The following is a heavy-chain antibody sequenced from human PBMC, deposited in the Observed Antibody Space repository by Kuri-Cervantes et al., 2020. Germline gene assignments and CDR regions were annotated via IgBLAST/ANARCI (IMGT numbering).Heavy chain of an antibody. CDR3: ARDWSTRARRLSGMDV. CDR2: ISYDGSNK. J-gene: IGHJ6*02. CDR1: GFTFSSYS. Sequence: GESLKISCAASGFTFSSYSMNWVRQAPGKGLEWVAVISYDGSNKYYADSVKGRFTISRDNSKNTLYLQMNSLRAEDTAVYYCARDWSTRARRLSGMDVWGQGTTVTVSS. V-gene: IGHV3-30*03. D-gene: IGHD2-2*01.